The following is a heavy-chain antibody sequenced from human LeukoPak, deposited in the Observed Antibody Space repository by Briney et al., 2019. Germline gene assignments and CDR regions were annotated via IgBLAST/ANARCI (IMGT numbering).Heavy chain of an antibody. J-gene: IGHJ2*01. Sequence: GGSLRLSCAASGFTFSSYSMNWVRQAPGKGLEWVSYISSSSSTIYYADSVKGRFTIPRDNAKNSLYLQMNSLRAEDTAVYYCARGFYSSGWAPRYFDLWGRGTLVTVSS. CDR3: ARGFYSSGWAPRYFDL. V-gene: IGHV3-48*04. D-gene: IGHD6-19*01. CDR2: ISSSSSTI. CDR1: GFTFSSYS.